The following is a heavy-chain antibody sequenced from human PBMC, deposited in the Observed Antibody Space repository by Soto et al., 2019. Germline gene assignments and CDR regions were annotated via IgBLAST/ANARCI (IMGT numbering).Heavy chain of an antibody. CDR3: ARLLLYSTSGRGWFDP. Sequence: GGSLRLSCAASGFTFSSYWMSWVRQAPGKGLEWVANIKQDGSEKYYVDSVKGRFTISRDNAKNSLYLQVNSLRVDDTAVYFCARLLLYSTSGRGWFDPRGQGTLVTVSS. D-gene: IGHD2-2*02. CDR2: IKQDGSEK. CDR1: GFTFSSYW. J-gene: IGHJ5*02. V-gene: IGHV3-7*03.